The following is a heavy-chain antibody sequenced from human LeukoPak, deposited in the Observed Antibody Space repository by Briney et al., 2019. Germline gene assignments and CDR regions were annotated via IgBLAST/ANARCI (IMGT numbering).Heavy chain of an antibody. V-gene: IGHV3-30*03. Sequence: GGSLRLSCAASGFTFSSYGMHWVRQAPGKGLEWVAVISYDGSNKYYADSVKGRFTISRDNSKNTLYLQMNSLRDEDTAVYYCARKVAVAGRGPYDYWGQGTLVTVSS. CDR2: ISYDGSNK. CDR3: ARKVAVAGRGPYDY. D-gene: IGHD6-19*01. J-gene: IGHJ4*02. CDR1: GFTFSSYG.